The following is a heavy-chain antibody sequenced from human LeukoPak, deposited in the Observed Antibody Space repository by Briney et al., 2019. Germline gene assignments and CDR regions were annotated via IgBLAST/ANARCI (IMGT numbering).Heavy chain of an antibody. Sequence: GRSLRLSCAASGFTFNDYAVHWVRQAPGKGLEWVSGINWSSGNIGYADSVKGRFTISRDNAKNSLHLQMNSLRDEDTALYYCAKAVKVADYYYGTDVWGLGTAVTVS. CDR1: GFTFNDYA. J-gene: IGHJ6*02. V-gene: IGHV3-9*01. D-gene: IGHD2-15*01. CDR3: AKAVKVADYYYGTDV. CDR2: INWSSGNI.